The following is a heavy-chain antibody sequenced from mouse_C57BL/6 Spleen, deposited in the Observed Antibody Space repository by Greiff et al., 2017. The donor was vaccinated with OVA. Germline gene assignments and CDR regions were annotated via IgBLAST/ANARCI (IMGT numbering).Heavy chain of an antibody. D-gene: IGHD2-1*01. Sequence: VQLQQSGAELVRPGASVKLSCTASGFNIKDYYMHWVKQRPEQGLEWIGRIDPEDGDTEYAPKFQGKATMTADTSSNTAYLQLSSLTTEDTAVYYCTTRHYGNYGDYIDYWGQGTTLTVSS. CDR3: TTRHYGNYGDYIDY. CDR1: GFNIKDYY. V-gene: IGHV14-1*01. J-gene: IGHJ2*01. CDR2: IDPEDGDT.